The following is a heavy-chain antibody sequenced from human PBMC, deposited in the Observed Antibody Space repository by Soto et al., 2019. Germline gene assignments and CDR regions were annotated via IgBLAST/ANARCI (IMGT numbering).Heavy chain of an antibody. CDR2: FSDIGATT. J-gene: IGHJ4*02. V-gene: IGHV3-23*01. Sequence: PGGSLRLSCAASGFTFSSYAMSWVRQAPGKGLEWVSGFSDIGATTYYADSVKGRFTISRDNSKNTLYLQMNSLRAEDTAIYYCANDPQGPDYWGQGTLVTVSS. CDR1: GFTFSSYA. CDR3: ANDPQGPDY.